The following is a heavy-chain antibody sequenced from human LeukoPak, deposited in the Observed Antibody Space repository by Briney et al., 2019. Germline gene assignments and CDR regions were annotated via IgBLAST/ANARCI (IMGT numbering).Heavy chain of an antibody. CDR3: ARAGGDRGLRLGKGAFDI. CDR2: IIPILGIA. J-gene: IGHJ3*02. V-gene: IGHV1-69*04. CDR1: GGTFSSYA. Sequence: SVKVSCKASGGTFSSYAISWVRQAPGQGLEWMGRIIPILGIANYAQKFQGRVTITADKSTSTAYMELSSLRSEDTAVYYCARAGGDRGLRLGKGAFDIWGQGTRVTVSS. D-gene: IGHD3-16*01.